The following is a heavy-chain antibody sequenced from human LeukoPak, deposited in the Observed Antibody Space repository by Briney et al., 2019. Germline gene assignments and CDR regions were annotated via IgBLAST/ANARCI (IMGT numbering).Heavy chain of an antibody. J-gene: IGHJ6*02. V-gene: IGHV3-30*18. CDR3: AKDGRLRWAPYYYYGMDV. Sequence: PGGSLRLSCAASGFTFSSYGMHWVRQAPGKGLEWVAVISYDGSNKYYADSVKGRFTISRDNSKNTLYLQMNSLRAEDTAVYYCAKDGRLRWAPYYYYGMDVWGQGTTVTVSS. D-gene: IGHD4-23*01. CDR1: GFTFSSYG. CDR2: ISYDGSNK.